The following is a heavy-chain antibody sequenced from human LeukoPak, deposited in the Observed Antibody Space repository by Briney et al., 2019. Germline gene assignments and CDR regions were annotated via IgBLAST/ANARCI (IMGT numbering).Heavy chain of an antibody. D-gene: IGHD3-9*01. CDR1: GFTFSSYS. J-gene: IGHJ4*02. CDR3: ARDHTFDSRHDY. V-gene: IGHV3-21*01. Sequence: PGGSLRLSCAASGFTFSSYSMNWVRQAPGKGLEWVSSISSSSSYIYYADSVKGRFTISRDNAKNPLYLQMNSLRAEDTAVYYCARDHTFDSRHDYWGQGTLVTVSS. CDR2: ISSSSSYI.